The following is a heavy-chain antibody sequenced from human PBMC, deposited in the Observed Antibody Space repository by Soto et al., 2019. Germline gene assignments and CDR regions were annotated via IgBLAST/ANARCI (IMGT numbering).Heavy chain of an antibody. J-gene: IGHJ5*02. D-gene: IGHD2-2*01. CDR1: GDTFSNYA. CDR3: ARVTAAVAAAVVTYNWFDP. V-gene: IGHV1-69*06. CDR2: IIPFSSTV. Sequence: GASVKVSCKASGDTFSNYAISWVRQAPGRGLEWMGGIIPFSSTVTYAQDFQGRVIITADKSTSTAYMELTNLRSEDTAMYYCARVTAAVAAAVVTYNWFDPWGQGTLVTVSS.